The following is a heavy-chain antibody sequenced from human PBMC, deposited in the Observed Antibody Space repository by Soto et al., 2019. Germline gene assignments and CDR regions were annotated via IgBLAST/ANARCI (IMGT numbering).Heavy chain of an antibody. D-gene: IGHD7-27*01. V-gene: IGHV1-69*06. CDR2: IIPIFGTA. CDR1: GGTFSSYA. Sequence: GASVKDSCKASGGTFSSYAISWVRQAPGQGLEWMGGIIPIFGTANYAQKFQGRVTITADKSTSTAYMELSSLRSEDTAVYYCARGPIATGGSYYYYGMDVWGQGTTVTVSS. CDR3: ARGPIATGGSYYYYGMDV. J-gene: IGHJ6*02.